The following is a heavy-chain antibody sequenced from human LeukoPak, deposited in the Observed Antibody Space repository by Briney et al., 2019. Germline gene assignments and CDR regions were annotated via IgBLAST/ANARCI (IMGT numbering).Heavy chain of an antibody. J-gene: IGHJ4*02. CDR1: GGSFSGYY. V-gene: IGHV4-34*01. CDR3: ARLPAARVDY. Sequence: PSETLSLTCAVYGGSFSGYYWSWIRQPPGKGLEWIGEINHSGSTNYNPSLKSRVTISVDTSKNQFSLTLSSVIAADTAVYYCARLPAARVDYWGQGTLVTVSS. D-gene: IGHD6-6*01. CDR2: INHSGST.